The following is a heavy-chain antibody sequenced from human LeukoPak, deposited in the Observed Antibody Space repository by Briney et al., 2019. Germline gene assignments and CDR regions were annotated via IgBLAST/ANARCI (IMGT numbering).Heavy chain of an antibody. V-gene: IGHV4-38-2*02. CDR2: IYHSEST. Sequence: PSETLSLTCTVSGFSISSTYYWGWIRQPPGKGLEWIGSIYHSESTYYNPSLKSRVTISVDTSKNQFSLRLSSVTAADTAMYYCARGVAGRWDAFDIWGQGTMVTVSS. CDR3: ARGVAGRWDAFDI. CDR1: GFSISSTYY. D-gene: IGHD6-19*01. J-gene: IGHJ3*02.